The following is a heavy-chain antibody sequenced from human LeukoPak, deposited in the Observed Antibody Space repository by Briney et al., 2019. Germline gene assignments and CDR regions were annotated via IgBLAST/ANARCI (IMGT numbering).Heavy chain of an antibody. J-gene: IGHJ4*02. CDR3: ANPVTIFGVVTDY. D-gene: IGHD3-3*01. V-gene: IGHV3-23*01. Sequence: GGSLRLSCIASGFTFNYAMSWVRQAPGKGLEWVSAISGSGGSTYYADSVKGRFTISRDNSKNTLYLQMNSLRAEDTAVYYCANPVTIFGVVTDYWGQGTLVTVSS. CDR2: ISGSGGST. CDR1: GFTFNYA.